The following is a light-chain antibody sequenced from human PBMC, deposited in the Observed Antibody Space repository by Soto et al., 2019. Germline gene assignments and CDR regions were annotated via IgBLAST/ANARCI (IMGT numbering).Light chain of an antibody. CDR1: SSDVGAYNH. V-gene: IGLV2-11*01. CDR2: DVI. Sequence: QSALTQPRSVSGSPGQSVTISCTGASSDVGAYNHVSWYRQHPGKAPKLVIYDVIKRPSGVPDRFSGSKSGNTASLTISGLQAEDEADYYCCSYAGRYTWVFGGGTKVTVL. J-gene: IGLJ3*02. CDR3: CSYAGRYTWV.